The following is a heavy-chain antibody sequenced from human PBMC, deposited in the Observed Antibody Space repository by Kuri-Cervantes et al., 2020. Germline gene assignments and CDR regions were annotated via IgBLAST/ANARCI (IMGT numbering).Heavy chain of an antibody. CDR1: GYIFTDFG. V-gene: IGHV1-18*01. D-gene: IGHD6-13*01. J-gene: IGHJ5*02. CDR3: ARQVSSWYWFDP. Sequence: ASVKVSCKASGYIFTDFGISWVRQAPGQGLEWMGWISAYSGDSTYAQKFQGRVTMTRNTSISTAYMELSGLRFEDTAVYYCARQVSSWYWFDPWGQGTLVTVSS. CDR2: ISAYSGDS.